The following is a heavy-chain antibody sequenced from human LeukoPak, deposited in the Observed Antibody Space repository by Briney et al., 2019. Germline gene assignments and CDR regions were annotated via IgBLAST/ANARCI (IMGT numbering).Heavy chain of an antibody. V-gene: IGHV4-59*01. CDR3: AREARGYCSSTSCYTGYYYYYYYMDV. J-gene: IGHJ6*03. CDR1: GGSISSYY. Sequence: PSETLSLTCTVSGGSISSYYWSWIRQPPGKGLEWIGYIYYSGSTNYNPSLKSRVTISVDTSKNQFSLKLSSVTAADTAVYYCAREARGYCSSTSCYTGYYYYYYYMDVWGKGTTVTVSS. D-gene: IGHD2-2*02. CDR2: IYYSGST.